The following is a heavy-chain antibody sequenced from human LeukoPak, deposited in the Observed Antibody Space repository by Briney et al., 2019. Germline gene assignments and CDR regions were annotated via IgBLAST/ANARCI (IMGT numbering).Heavy chain of an antibody. V-gene: IGHV6-1*01. CDR2: TYYRSKWYN. CDR1: GDSVSSNSSA. D-gene: IGHD3-9*01. CDR3: ARIPSNYDILTGYSSYYYGMDV. J-gene: IGHJ6*02. Sequence: SQTLSLTCAISGDSVSSNSSAWNWIRQSPSRGLDWLGRTYYRSKWYNDYAVSVESRITINPDTSKDQFSLQMNSVTTEDTAVYSCARIPSNYDILTGYSSYYYGMDVWGQGTTVTVSS.